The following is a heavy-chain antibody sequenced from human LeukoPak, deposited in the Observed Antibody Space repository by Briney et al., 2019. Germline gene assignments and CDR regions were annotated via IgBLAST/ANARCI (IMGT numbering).Heavy chain of an antibody. Sequence: SGPTLVNPTQTLTLTCTFSGFALSTSGVGVGWIRQPPGKALEWLALIYWNDDKRYSPSLKSRLTITKDTSKNQVVLTMTNMDPVDTATYYCAHRRLVATTVTTIALVGWFDPWGQGTLVTVSS. CDR1: GFALSTSGVG. CDR2: IYWNDDK. CDR3: AHRRLVATTVTTIALVGWFDP. J-gene: IGHJ5*02. D-gene: IGHD4-17*01. V-gene: IGHV2-5*01.